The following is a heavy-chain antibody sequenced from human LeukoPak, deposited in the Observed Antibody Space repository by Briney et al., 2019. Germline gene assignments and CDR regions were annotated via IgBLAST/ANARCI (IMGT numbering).Heavy chain of an antibody. V-gene: IGHV1-46*01. CDR1: GYTFTSYY. Sequence: ASVKVSCKASGYTFTSYYMHWVRQAPGQGLEWMGIINPSGGSTSYAQKFQGRVTMTRDTSTSTVYMELSSLGSEDTAVYYCARDYYYDSSGSLGAFDIWGQGTMVTVSS. CDR3: ARDYYYDSSGSLGAFDI. J-gene: IGHJ3*02. D-gene: IGHD3-22*01. CDR2: INPSGGST.